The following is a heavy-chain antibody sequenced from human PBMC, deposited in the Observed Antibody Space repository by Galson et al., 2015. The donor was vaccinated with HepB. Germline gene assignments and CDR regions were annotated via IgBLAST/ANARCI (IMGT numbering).Heavy chain of an antibody. V-gene: IGHV3-15*01. Sequence: SLRLSCAPSGLTLSHAWMSWVRLAPGRGLEWVGRILSKNDGGTADHAAPVRGRFSISRDDSQNILYLQMNSLRTDDTGVYYCTTVTGPRTMDVWGQGTTVTVSS. J-gene: IGHJ6*02. CDR1: GLTLSHAW. CDR3: TTVTGPRTMDV. D-gene: IGHD3-9*01. CDR2: ILSKNDGGTA.